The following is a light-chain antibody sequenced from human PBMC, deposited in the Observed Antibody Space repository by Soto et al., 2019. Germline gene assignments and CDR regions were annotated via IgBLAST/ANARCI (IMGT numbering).Light chain of an antibody. V-gene: IGKV3-20*01. CDR3: QQYGSSPQGT. CDR1: QSVTSTY. Sequence: VLTQSPGTLSLSPGARATLSCRASQSVTSTYLAWYQQKPGQAPRLLIYGVSRRATGIPDRFSGSGSGTDFTLTISRLEPEDFAVYYCQQYGSSPQGTFGQGTKVEIK. J-gene: IGKJ1*01. CDR2: GVS.